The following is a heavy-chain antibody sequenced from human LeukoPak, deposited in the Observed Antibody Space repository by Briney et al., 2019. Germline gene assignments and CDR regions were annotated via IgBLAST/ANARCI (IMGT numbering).Heavy chain of an antibody. D-gene: IGHD2-15*01. CDR3: ARDQGYCSGGRCYYWYFDL. CDR1: GGSISSYD. CDR2: IDYSGST. V-gene: IGHV4-59*01. J-gene: IGHJ2*01. Sequence: SETLSLTCTVSGGSISSYDWSWIRQPACKGLEAIGYIDYSGSTHHNPSLNKRLPISVDTSKHHFTLNLSPVTAADTAVYYCARDQGYCSGGRCYYWYFDLWGRGTLVTVSS.